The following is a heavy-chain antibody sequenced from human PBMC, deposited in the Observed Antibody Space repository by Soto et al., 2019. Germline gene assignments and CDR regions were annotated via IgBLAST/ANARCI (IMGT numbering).Heavy chain of an antibody. D-gene: IGHD6-19*01. CDR1: GFTFSNAW. CDR2: IKSKTDGGTT. CDR3: TTLGIAVADDAFDI. V-gene: IGHV3-15*01. Sequence: EVQLVESGGGLVKPGGSLRLSCAASGFTFSNAWMSWVRQAPGKGLEWVGRIKSKTDGGTTDYAAPVKGRFTISRDDSKNTLYLQMNSLKTEDTAVYYCTTLGIAVADDAFDIWGQGTMVTVSS. J-gene: IGHJ3*02.